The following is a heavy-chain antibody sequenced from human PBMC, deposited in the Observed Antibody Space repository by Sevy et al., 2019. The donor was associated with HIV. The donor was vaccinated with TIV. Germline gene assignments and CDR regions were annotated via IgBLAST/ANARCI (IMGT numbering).Heavy chain of an antibody. V-gene: IGHV5-51*01. CDR2: IYPGDSDT. CDR3: ARGARGTLPAFYYYGLDV. J-gene: IGHJ6*02. D-gene: IGHD1-1*01. CDR1: GYSFTTYW. Sequence: GESLKISCKTSGYSFTTYWIDWVRQMPGKGLEWMGIIYPGDSDTRYSLSFQGQVTISVGKSFSTAYLQWSSLKASDTAIYYCARGARGTLPAFYYYGLDVWGQGTTVTVSS.